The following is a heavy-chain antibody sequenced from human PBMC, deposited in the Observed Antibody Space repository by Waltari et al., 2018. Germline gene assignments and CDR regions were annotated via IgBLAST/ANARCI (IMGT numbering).Heavy chain of an antibody. CDR2: IYYSGST. CDR3: ARELPTRGASSGYYYGGGFDY. Sequence: QLQLQESGPGLVKPSETLSLTCTVSGGSISSSSYYWGWIRQPPGKGLEWIGSIYYSGSTYYNPSLKSRVTISVDTSKNQFSLKLSSVTAADTAVYYCARELPTRGASSGYYYGGGFDYWGQGTLVTVSS. CDR1: GGSISSSSYY. D-gene: IGHD3-22*01. J-gene: IGHJ4*02. V-gene: IGHV4-39*07.